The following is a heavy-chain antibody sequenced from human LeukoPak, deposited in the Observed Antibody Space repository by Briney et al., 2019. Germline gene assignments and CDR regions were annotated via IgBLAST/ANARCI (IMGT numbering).Heavy chain of an antibody. D-gene: IGHD3-22*01. CDR3: ASHPRYYYDSSGDY. J-gene: IGHJ4*02. CDR2: ISSSSSTI. V-gene: IGHV3-48*01. CDR1: GFTFSRYS. Sequence: GGSLRLSRAASGFTFSRYSMNWVRRAPEKGLEWVSYISSSSSTIYYADSVKGRFTISRDNAKNSLYLQMNSLRAEDTAVYYCASHPRYYYDSSGDYWGQGTLVTVSS.